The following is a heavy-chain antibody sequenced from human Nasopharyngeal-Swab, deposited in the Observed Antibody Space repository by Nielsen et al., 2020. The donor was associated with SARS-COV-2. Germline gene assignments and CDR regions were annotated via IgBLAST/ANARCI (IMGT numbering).Heavy chain of an antibody. J-gene: IGHJ4*02. Sequence: WIRQPPGKGLEWIGYIYYSGSTNYNPSLKSRVTISVDTSKNQFSLKLSSVTAADTAVYYCARDVGDLSVFFDFWGQGTPVTVSS. CDR2: IYYSGST. D-gene: IGHD4-17*01. CDR3: ARDVGDLSVFFDF. V-gene: IGHV4-59*01.